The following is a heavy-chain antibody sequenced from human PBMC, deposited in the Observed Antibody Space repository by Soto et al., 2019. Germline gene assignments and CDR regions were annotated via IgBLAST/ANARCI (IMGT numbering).Heavy chain of an antibody. CDR3: ASTGVYMVRGAAYYYMDV. J-gene: IGHJ6*03. D-gene: IGHD3-10*01. V-gene: IGHV4-59*01. CDR2: IYYSGST. CDR1: GGSMSSYY. Sequence: ETLCLTCTVSGGSMSSYYWSWIRQPRGKGLEWIGYIYYSGSTNYNPSLKSRVTISVDTSKNQFSLKLSSVTAADTAVYYCASTGVYMVRGAAYYYMDVWGKGTTVTVSS.